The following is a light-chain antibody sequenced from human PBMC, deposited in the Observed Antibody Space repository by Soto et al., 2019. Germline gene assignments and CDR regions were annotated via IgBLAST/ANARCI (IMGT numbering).Light chain of an antibody. Sequence: AIQMTQSPSSLSASVGDRVAITCRASQGSRNNLGWYQQKPGKAPKLLIYAASSLQSGVPSRFRGSGSGTDFTLTISSLQTEDFATYFCLQDYNYPYTFGQGTKLEIK. J-gene: IGKJ2*01. CDR2: AAS. CDR1: QGSRNN. V-gene: IGKV1-6*01. CDR3: LQDYNYPYT.